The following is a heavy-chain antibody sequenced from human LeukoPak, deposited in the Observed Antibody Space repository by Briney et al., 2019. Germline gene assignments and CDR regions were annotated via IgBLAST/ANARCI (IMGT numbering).Heavy chain of an antibody. Sequence: ASVKVSCKASGYTFTSYYMHWVRQAPGQGLEWMGIINPSGGSTSYAQKFQGRVTMTRDTSTSTVYMELSSLRSEDTAVYYCARAGTYHYDSSGYSHTDYWGQGTLVTVSS. J-gene: IGHJ4*02. D-gene: IGHD3-22*01. V-gene: IGHV1-46*01. CDR3: ARAGTYHYDSSGYSHTDY. CDR2: INPSGGST. CDR1: GYTFTSYY.